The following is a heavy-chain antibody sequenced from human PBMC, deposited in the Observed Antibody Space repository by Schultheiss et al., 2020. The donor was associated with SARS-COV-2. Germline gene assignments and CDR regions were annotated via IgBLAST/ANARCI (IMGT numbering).Heavy chain of an antibody. Sequence: GGSLRLSCAASGFTFSGSAMHWVRQASGKGLEWVGRIRSKANSYATAYAASVKGRFTISRDDSKNTAYLQMNSLKTEDTAVYYCARDHGSSSWSFDYWGQGTLVTVSS. CDR3: ARDHGSSSWSFDY. CDR2: IRSKANSYAT. CDR1: GFTFSGSA. D-gene: IGHD6-13*01. J-gene: IGHJ4*02. V-gene: IGHV3-73*01.